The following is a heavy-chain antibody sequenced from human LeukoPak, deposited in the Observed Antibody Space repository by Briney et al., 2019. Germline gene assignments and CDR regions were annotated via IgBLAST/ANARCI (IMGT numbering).Heavy chain of an antibody. Sequence: PGGSLRLSCAPSGFTFSSYAMHWVRQAPGKGLEWVAVISYDGSNKYYADSVKGRFTISRDNSKNTLYLQMNSLRAEDTAVYYCAREYSSSWWHYYYGMDVWGQGTTVTVSS. CDR2: ISYDGSNK. V-gene: IGHV3-30-3*01. CDR1: GFTFSSYA. CDR3: AREYSSSWWHYYYGMDV. D-gene: IGHD6-13*01. J-gene: IGHJ6*02.